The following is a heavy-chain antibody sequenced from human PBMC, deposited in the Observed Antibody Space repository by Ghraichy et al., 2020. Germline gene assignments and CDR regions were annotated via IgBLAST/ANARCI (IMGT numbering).Heavy chain of an antibody. CDR1: GFTFSSYA. CDR2: ISGSGGST. D-gene: IGHD3-3*01. V-gene: IGHV3-23*01. CDR3: AKDIRGGTIRDYDFWSGYIRYYYYGMDV. Sequence: GGSLRLSCAASGFTFSSYAMSWVRQAPGKGLEWVSAISGSGGSTYYADSVKGRFTISRDNSKNTLYLQMNSLRAEDTAVYYCAKDIRGGTIRDYDFWSGYIRYYYYGMDVWGQGTTVTVSS. J-gene: IGHJ6*02.